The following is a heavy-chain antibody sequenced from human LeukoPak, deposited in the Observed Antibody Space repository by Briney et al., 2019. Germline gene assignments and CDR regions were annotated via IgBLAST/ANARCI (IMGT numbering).Heavy chain of an antibody. CDR1: GFTFSDYY. D-gene: IGHD6-13*01. CDR2: ISSNSLYT. Sequence: PGGSLRLSCEASGFTFSDYYMTWIRQVPGKGLEWISYISSNSLYTNYADSLKGRFTISRDNARKSLYLQMNSLRAEDTAVYYCARSLIAAGGAGGMFDNWGQGTLVGVSS. J-gene: IGHJ4*02. CDR3: ARSLIAAGGAGGMFDN. V-gene: IGHV3-11*03.